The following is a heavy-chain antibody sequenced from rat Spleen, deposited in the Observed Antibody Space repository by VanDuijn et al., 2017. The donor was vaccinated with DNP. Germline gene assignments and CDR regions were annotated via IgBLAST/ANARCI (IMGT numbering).Heavy chain of an antibody. CDR2: MSSGGST. Sequence: QVQLKESGPGLVQPSQTLSLTCTVSGFSLTSYTVSWVRQPPGKGLEWIATMSSGGSTYYNSVLKSRLSINRDTSKSQVFLKMNSLQTEDTATYFCTRDYSATGYWGQGVMVTVSS. CDR3: TRDYSATGY. V-gene: IGHV2-6*01. D-gene: IGHD1-1*01. CDR1: GFSLTSYT. J-gene: IGHJ2*01.